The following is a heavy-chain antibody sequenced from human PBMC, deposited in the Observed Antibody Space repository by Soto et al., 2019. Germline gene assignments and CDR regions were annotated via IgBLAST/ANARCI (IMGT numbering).Heavy chain of an antibody. CDR1: GYAFSGDY. CDR3: ARGISIFGVAPNWFDP. V-gene: IGHV1-2*02. D-gene: IGHD3-3*01. CDR2: INPNSGDT. J-gene: IGHJ5*02. Sequence: VASVKVSCKASGYAFSGDYLYWVRQAPGQGLEWMGWINPNSGDTKYAQKFQGRVTMTRDTSISTAYMELSGLKSDDTAIYYCARGISIFGVAPNWFDPWGQGTLVTVSS.